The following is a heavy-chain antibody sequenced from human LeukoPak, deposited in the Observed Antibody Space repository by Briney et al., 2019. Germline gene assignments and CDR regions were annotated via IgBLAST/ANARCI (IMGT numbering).Heavy chain of an antibody. CDR1: GFTFSSYA. Sequence: PGRSLRLSCAASGFTFSSYAMHWVRQAPGKGLEWVAVISYDGSNKYYADSVKGRFTISRDNSKNPLYLQMNSLRAEDTAVYYCARDMVGVVTGTSPRGWFDPWGQGTLVTVSS. CDR3: ARDMVGVVTGTSPRGWFDP. V-gene: IGHV3-30*01. D-gene: IGHD1-20*01. CDR2: ISYDGSNK. J-gene: IGHJ5*02.